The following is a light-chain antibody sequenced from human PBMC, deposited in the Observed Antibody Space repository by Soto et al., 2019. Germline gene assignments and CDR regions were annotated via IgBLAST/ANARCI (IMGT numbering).Light chain of an antibody. V-gene: IGLV2-14*01. CDR1: SSDVGGYNA. Sequence: QSALTQPASVSGSPGQTITISCTGTSSDVGGYNAVSWYQHHPGKAPKLIIYEVTHRPSGVSDRFSASKSGNTASLTISGLQADDEADYYCNSFRVSHIYVLGNGTKVTVL. CDR3: NSFRVSHIYV. CDR2: EVT. J-gene: IGLJ1*01.